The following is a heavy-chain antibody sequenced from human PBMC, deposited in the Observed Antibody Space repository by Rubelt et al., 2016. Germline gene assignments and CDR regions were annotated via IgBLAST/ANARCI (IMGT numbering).Heavy chain of an antibody. CDR3: ARHLDRYYYYYMDV. CDR2: IYYSWSS. D-gene: IGHD2-2*03. V-gene: IGHV4-39*01. CDR1: GGSISSYY. J-gene: IGHJ6*03. Sequence: QLQLQESGPGLVKPSETLSLTCTVSGGSISSYYWGWIRQPPGKGLEWIGSIYYSWSSYYNPSLKSRVTIPVNPSKNQFSLKLSSVTAADTAVHYCARHLDRYYYYYMDVWGKGTTGTVSS.